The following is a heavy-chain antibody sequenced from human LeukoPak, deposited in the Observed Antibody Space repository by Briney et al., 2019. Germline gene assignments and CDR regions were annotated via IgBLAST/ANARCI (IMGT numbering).Heavy chain of an antibody. CDR2: IWNDGSNT. D-gene: IGHD1-26*01. Sequence: GGSLRLSCAASGFIFSDYGMHWVRQAPGKGLEWVAVIWNDGSNTYYGDSVKGLFTISRDNPKNTLYLQMNSLRAEDTAVYYCARDNAGLVKHLDAFDLWGQGTMVTVAS. CDR1: GFIFSDYG. J-gene: IGHJ3*01. V-gene: IGHV3-33*01. CDR3: ARDNAGLVKHLDAFDL.